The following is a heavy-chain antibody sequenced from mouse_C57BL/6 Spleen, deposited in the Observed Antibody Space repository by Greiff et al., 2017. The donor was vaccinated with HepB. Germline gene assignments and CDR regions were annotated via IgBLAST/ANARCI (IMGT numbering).Heavy chain of an antibody. Sequence: QVQLQQSGAELVRPGSSVKLSCKASGYTFTSYWMHWVKQRPIQGLEWIGNIDPSDSETHYNQKFKDKATLTVDKSSSTAYMQLSSLTSEDSAVYYCARGPYYGSSNWYFDVWGTGTTVTVSS. CDR3: ARGPYYGSSNWYFDV. J-gene: IGHJ1*03. CDR2: IDPSDSET. CDR1: GYTFTSYW. V-gene: IGHV1-52*01. D-gene: IGHD1-1*01.